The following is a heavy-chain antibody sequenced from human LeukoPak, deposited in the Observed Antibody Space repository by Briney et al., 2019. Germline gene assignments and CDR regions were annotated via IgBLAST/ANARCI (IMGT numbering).Heavy chain of an antibody. D-gene: IGHD5-12*01. CDR2: ISSSSSYI. CDR1: GFTFSIFW. CDR3: ARDWESGYSGYDMYYFDY. Sequence: PGGSLRLSCAASGFTFSIFWMHWVRQAPGKGLEWVSSISSSSSYIYYADSVKGRFTISRDNAKNSLYLQMNSLRAEDTAVYYCARDWESGYSGYDMYYFDYWGQGTLVTVSS. V-gene: IGHV3-21*04. J-gene: IGHJ4*02.